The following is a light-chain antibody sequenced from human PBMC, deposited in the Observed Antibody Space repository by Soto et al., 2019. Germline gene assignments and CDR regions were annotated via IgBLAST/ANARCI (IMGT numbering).Light chain of an antibody. Sequence: QSVLTQPPSASGTPGQGVTISCSGSSSNIGSNYVYWYQQLPGTAPKLLIYSNNQRPSGVPDRFSGSKSGTSASLAISGLRSEDEADYYCAAWDDSLSAYVFGTGTKLTVL. V-gene: IGLV1-47*02. CDR1: SSNIGSNY. CDR3: AAWDDSLSAYV. CDR2: SNN. J-gene: IGLJ1*01.